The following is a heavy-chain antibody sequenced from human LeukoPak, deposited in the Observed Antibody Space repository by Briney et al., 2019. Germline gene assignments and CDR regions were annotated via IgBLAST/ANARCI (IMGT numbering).Heavy chain of an antibody. V-gene: IGHV3-72*01. CDR3: ARHGGYSSPYLH. D-gene: IGHD6-6*01. CDR1: GFTFSDQY. CDR2: TRKKANSYTT. Sequence: GGSLRLSCAPSGFTFSDQYTDCVRQAPRKGLEWVGRTRKKANSYTTEYAASVKGRFTISRDDPKNSLYLQMTSLKTEDTAVYYCARHGGYSSPYLHWGKGTLVTVSS. J-gene: IGHJ1*01.